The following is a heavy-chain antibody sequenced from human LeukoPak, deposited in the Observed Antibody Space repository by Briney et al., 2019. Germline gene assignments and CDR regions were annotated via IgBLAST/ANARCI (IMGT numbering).Heavy chain of an antibody. CDR2: IYSGGST. Sequence: QSGGSLRLSCAASGFTVSSNYMSWVRQAPGKGLEWVSVIYSGGSTYYADSVKGRFTISRDNSKNTLYLQMNSLRAEDTAVYYCARGDCSSTSCYVPHYYYYYYMDVWGKGTTVTVSS. J-gene: IGHJ6*03. CDR3: ARGDCSSTSCYVPHYYYYYYMDV. D-gene: IGHD2-2*01. CDR1: GFTVSSNY. V-gene: IGHV3-53*05.